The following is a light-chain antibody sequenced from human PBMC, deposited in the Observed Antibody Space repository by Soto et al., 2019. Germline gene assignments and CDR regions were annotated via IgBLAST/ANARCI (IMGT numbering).Light chain of an antibody. Sequence: QSVLTQPASVSGSPGQSITISCTGTSSDVGGYKYVSWYQQHPGRAPKVMIYDVSNRPSGVSNRFSGSKSGNTASLTISGLQAEDEADYYCSSYTSSSTYVLFGGGTKVTVL. V-gene: IGLV2-14*01. J-gene: IGLJ2*01. CDR1: SSDVGGYKY. CDR3: SSYTSSSTYVL. CDR2: DVS.